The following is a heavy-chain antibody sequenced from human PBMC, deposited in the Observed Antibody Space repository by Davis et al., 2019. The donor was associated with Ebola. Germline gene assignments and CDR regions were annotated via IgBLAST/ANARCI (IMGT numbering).Heavy chain of an antibody. Sequence: GESLKISCKGSGYSFTSYWIVWVRQMPGKGLECMGIIFPGDSDTNYSPSFQGHVTISADKSISTAYLQWSSLKASDTAMYYCAAQLYYYYGMDVWGQGTTVTVSS. J-gene: IGHJ6*02. D-gene: IGHD4-11*01. CDR2: IFPGDSDT. CDR3: AAQLYYYYGMDV. CDR1: GYSFTSYW. V-gene: IGHV5-51*01.